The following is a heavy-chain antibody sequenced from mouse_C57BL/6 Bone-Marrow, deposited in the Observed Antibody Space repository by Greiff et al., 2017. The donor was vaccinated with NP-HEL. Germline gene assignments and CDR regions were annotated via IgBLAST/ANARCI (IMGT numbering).Heavy chain of an antibody. D-gene: IGHD1-1*01. V-gene: IGHV1-64*01. CDR1: GYTFTSYW. CDR2: IHPNSGST. J-gene: IGHJ4*01. CDR3: ARNYGSHYYAMDY. Sequence: QVQLQQPGAELVKPGASVKLSCKASGYTFTSYWMHWVKQRPGQGLEWIGMIHPNSGSTNYNEKFKGKATLTVDKSSSTAYMQLNSLQSEDSAVYYFARNYGSHYYAMDYWGKGTSVTVSS.